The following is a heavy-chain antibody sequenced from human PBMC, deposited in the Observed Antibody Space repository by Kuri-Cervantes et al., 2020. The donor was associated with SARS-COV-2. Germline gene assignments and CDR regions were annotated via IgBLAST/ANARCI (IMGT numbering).Heavy chain of an antibody. D-gene: IGHD2-2*01. CDR3: ARGRIVVVPAPILGLGPFYSSYYMDV. CDR1: GFTFINYG. CDR2: INHSGGT. V-gene: IGHV4-34*01. Sequence: GSLRLSCAASGFTFINYGMSWVRQPPGKGLEWVGEINHSGGTNYNPSLKSRVTISVDTSKNQFSLKLTSVTAADTAVYYCARGRIVVVPAPILGLGPFYSSYYMDVWGKGTTVTVSS. J-gene: IGHJ6*03.